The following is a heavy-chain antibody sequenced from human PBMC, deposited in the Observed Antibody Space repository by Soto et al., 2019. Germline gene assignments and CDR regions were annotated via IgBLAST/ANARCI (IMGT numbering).Heavy chain of an antibody. Sequence: SVKVSCKASGGPFSTYRSTWVRQAPGQGLEWMGRIIPIFGTANYAQKFQGRVTITADESTSTAYMELSSLRSEDTAVYYCARAGIVLVPAATYYYYGMDVWGQGTTVTVSS. CDR1: GGPFSTYR. CDR3: ARAGIVLVPAATYYYYGMDV. D-gene: IGHD2-2*01. CDR2: IIPIFGTA. V-gene: IGHV1-69*13. J-gene: IGHJ6*02.